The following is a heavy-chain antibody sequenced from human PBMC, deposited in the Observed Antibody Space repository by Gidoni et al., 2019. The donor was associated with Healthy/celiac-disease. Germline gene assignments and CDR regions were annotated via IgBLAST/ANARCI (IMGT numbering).Heavy chain of an antibody. Sequence: QVQLVASGGGVVQPGRSLRLSCAASGFTFSSHGMHWVRQAPGKGLAWVAVIWYDGSNKYYADSVKGRFTISRDNSKNTLYLQMNSLRAEDTAVYYCARDSEAAVAGNFDYWGQGTLVTVSS. V-gene: IGHV3-33*01. CDR1: GFTFSSHG. D-gene: IGHD6-19*01. J-gene: IGHJ4*02. CDR2: IWYDGSNK. CDR3: ARDSEAAVAGNFDY.